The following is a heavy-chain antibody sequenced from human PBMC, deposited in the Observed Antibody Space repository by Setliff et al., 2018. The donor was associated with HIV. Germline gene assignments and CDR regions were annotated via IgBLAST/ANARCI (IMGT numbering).Heavy chain of an antibody. V-gene: IGHV4-34*12. Sequence: KSSETLSLTCTVHGGSLTGYYWSWIRQPPGKGLEWIGEILHSGGTNYNPSLKSRVTISVDTSKSQFSLKVNSVTAADTAVYYCVKRGIEVAGQWVPRNNWFDPWGQGTLVTVSS. J-gene: IGHJ5*02. CDR2: ILHSGGT. CDR1: GGSLTGYY. CDR3: VKRGIEVAGQWVPRNNWFDP. D-gene: IGHD6-19*01.